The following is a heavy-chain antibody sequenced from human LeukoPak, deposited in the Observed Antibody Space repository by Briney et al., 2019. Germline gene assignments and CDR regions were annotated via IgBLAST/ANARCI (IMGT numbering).Heavy chain of an antibody. CDR2: ISGGGGST. V-gene: IGHV3-23*01. CDR1: GFTFSSYV. D-gene: IGHD3-10*01. CDR3: ASFHYYGSGAYYLSY. Sequence: GGSLRLSCAASGFTFSSYVMGWVRQAPGKGLEWVSAISGGGGSTYYADSVKGRFTISRDNSKNTLYLQMSSLRAEDTAVYFCASFHYYGSGAYYLSYWGQGTLVTVSS. J-gene: IGHJ4*02.